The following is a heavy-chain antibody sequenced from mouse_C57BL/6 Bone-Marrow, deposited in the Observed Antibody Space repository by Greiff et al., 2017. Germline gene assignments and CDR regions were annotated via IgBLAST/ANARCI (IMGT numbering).Heavy chain of an antibody. CDR3: ARDPDYYGYGYFDV. Sequence: EVQLQQSGPGLVKPSQSLSLTCSVTGYSITSGYYWNWIRQFPGNKLEWMGYISYDGSNNYNPSLKNRISITRDTSKNQFFLKLNSVTTEDTATYYCARDPDYYGYGYFDVWGTGTTVTVSS. J-gene: IGHJ1*03. CDR1: GYSITSGYY. V-gene: IGHV3-6*01. CDR2: ISYDGSN. D-gene: IGHD1-1*01.